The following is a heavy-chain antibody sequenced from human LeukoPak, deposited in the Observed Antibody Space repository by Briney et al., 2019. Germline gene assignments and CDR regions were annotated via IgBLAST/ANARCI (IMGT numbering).Heavy chain of an antibody. CDR3: ASTGDSSGWYKR. CDR1: GGSISSSSYY. V-gene: IGHV4-39*01. D-gene: IGHD6-19*01. CDR2: IYYSGST. Sequence: SETLSLTCTVSGGSISSSSYYWGWIRQPPGKGLEWIGSIYYSGSTYYNPSLKSRVTISVDTSKNQFSLKLSSVTAADTAVYYCASTGDSSGWYKRWGQGTLVTVSS. J-gene: IGHJ4*02.